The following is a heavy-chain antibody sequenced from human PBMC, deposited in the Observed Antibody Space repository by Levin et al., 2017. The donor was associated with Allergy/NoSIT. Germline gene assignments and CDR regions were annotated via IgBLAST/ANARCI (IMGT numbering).Heavy chain of an antibody. CDR2: ISSAGTDG. V-gene: IGHV3-30*03. Sequence: SGGSLRLSCVVSGLNFNIYGMNWVRQARGKGLEWVALISSAGTDGYYADSVRGRFTISRDNSKSTLYLQMNSLRPDDTAVYYCAARVFDYWGQGTLVTVSS. CDR3: AARVFDY. CDR1: GLNFNIYG. J-gene: IGHJ4*02.